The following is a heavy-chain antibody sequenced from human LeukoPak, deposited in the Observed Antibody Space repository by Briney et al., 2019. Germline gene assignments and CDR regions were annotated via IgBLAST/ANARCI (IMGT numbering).Heavy chain of an antibody. J-gene: IGHJ4*02. D-gene: IGHD3-22*01. V-gene: IGHV1-2*02. CDR3: ARASYYYDSSGYPGYYFHY. Sequence: GSSVKVSCKASGGTFSSYAISWVRQAPGQGLEWMGWINPNSGGTNYAQKFQGRVTMTRDTSISTAYMELSRLRSDDTAVYYCARASYYYDSSGYPGYYFHYWGQGTLVTVSS. CDR1: GGTFSSYA. CDR2: INPNSGGT.